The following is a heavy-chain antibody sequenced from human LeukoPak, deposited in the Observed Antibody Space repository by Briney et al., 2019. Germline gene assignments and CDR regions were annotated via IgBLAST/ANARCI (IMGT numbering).Heavy chain of an antibody. J-gene: IGHJ4*02. CDR2: INHSGST. CDR1: GGSFSGYY. Sequence: SETLSLTCAVYGGSFSGYYWSWIRQPPGKGLEWIGEINHSGSTNYNPSLKSRVSISVDSSKNQFSLKVSSVTATDTAVYYCARGSDTAAGLYWGQGTLVTVSS. CDR3: ARGSDTAAGLY. D-gene: IGHD6-13*01. V-gene: IGHV4-34*01.